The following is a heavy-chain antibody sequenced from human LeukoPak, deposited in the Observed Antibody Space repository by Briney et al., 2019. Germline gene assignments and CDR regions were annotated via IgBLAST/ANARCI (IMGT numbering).Heavy chain of an antibody. CDR2: ISSSSSTI. CDR1: GFTFSSYS. V-gene: IGHV3-48*01. D-gene: IGHD1-1*01. CDR3: ARAERSPFDY. J-gene: IGHJ4*02. Sequence: QTGGSLRLSCAASGFTFSSYSMNWVRQAPGKGLEWVSYISSSSSTIYYADSVKGRFTISRDNAKNSLYLQMNSLRAEDTAVYYCARAERSPFDYWGQGTLVTVSS.